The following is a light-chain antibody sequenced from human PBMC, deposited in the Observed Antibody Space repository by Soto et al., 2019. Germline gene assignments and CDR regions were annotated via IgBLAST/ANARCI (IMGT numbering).Light chain of an antibody. Sequence: QSVLTQPPSVSGAPGQRVTISCTGSSSNIGAGYDVHWYQQFPGTAPKLLIYGNSNRPSGVPDRFSGSKSGTSASLAITGLQAEDEADYYCQSYDSSLSGSGVVFGGGTKLTVL. V-gene: IGLV1-40*01. J-gene: IGLJ2*01. CDR3: QSYDSSLSGSGVV. CDR2: GNS. CDR1: SSNIGAGYD.